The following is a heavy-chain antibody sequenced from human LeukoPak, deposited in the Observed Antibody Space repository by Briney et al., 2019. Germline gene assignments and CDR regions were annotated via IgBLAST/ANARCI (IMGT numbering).Heavy chain of an antibody. Sequence: ASVKVSCKASGYTFTGYYMHWVRQAPGQGLEWMGWINPNSGGTNYAQTFQGRVTMTRDTSISTAYMELSRLRSDDTAVYYCARGAHYYDSSGYHDFDYWGQGTLVTVSS. CDR3: ARGAHYYDSSGYHDFDY. CDR1: GYTFTGYY. J-gene: IGHJ4*02. V-gene: IGHV1-2*02. D-gene: IGHD3-22*01. CDR2: INPNSGGT.